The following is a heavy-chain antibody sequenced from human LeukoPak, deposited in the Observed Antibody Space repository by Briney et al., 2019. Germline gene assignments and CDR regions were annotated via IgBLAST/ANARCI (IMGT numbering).Heavy chain of an antibody. J-gene: IGHJ4*02. CDR3: ARHDAAAYRGYFDY. D-gene: IGHD6-13*01. V-gene: IGHV4-59*08. Sequence: SETLSLTCTVSGGSIRSYYWSWIRHPPGKGLEWIGYIYYSGSTNYNPSLKSRVTISVDTSKNQFSLKLSSVTAADTAVYYCARHDAAAYRGYFDYWGQGTLVTVSS. CDR1: GGSIRSYY. CDR2: IYYSGST.